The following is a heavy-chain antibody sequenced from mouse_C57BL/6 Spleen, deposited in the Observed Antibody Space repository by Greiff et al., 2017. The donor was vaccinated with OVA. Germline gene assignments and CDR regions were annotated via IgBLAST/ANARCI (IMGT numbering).Heavy chain of an antibody. V-gene: IGHV1-69*01. D-gene: IGHD1-1*01. CDR1: GYTFTSYW. CDR2: IDPSDSYT. CDR3: SRAYGSRGYFDY. J-gene: IGHJ2*01. Sequence: QVQLQQSGAELVMPGASVKLSCKASGYTFTSYWMHWVKQRPGQGLEWIGEIDPSDSYTNYNQKFQGKSTLTVDKSSSTAYMQLSSLTSEDSAVYDYSRAYGSRGYFDYWGQGTTLTVSS.